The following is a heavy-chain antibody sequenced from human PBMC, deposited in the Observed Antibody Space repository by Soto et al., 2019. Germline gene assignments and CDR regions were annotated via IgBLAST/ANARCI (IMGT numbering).Heavy chain of an antibody. Sequence: GGSLRLSCAASGFTFSSYGMHWVRQAPGKGLEWVAVISYDGSNKYYADSVKGRFTISRDNSKNTLYLQMNSLRAEDTAVYYCAKAPSRTVAGHFDYCGQGTLVTVPQ. D-gene: IGHD6-19*01. CDR3: AKAPSRTVAGHFDY. CDR1: GFTFSSYG. J-gene: IGHJ4*02. V-gene: IGHV3-30*18. CDR2: ISYDGSNK.